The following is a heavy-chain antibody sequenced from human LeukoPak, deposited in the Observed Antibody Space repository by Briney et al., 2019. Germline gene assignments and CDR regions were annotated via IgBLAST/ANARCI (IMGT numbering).Heavy chain of an antibody. CDR2: ISAYNGNT. J-gene: IGHJ4*02. D-gene: IGHD5-12*01. Sequence: ASVKVSCKASGYTFTSYGISWVRQAPGQGLEWMGWISAYNGNTNYAQKLQGRVTMTTDTSTSTAYMELRSLKSDDTAVYYCARVDIVATSSDYWGQGTLVTVSS. CDR1: GYTFTSYG. V-gene: IGHV1-18*01. CDR3: ARVDIVATSSDY.